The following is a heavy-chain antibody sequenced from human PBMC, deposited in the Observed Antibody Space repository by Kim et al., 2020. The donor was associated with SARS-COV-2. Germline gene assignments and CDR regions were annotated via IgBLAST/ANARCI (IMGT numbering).Heavy chain of an antibody. CDR3: ASALGH. V-gene: IGHV4-4*07. Sequence: YPSARTNYNPSLQSRVTMSVDMSKNQFSLRRSSVTAADTAVYYCASALGHWGQGTLVTVSS. CDR2: YPSART. J-gene: IGHJ4*02. D-gene: IGHD3-16*02.